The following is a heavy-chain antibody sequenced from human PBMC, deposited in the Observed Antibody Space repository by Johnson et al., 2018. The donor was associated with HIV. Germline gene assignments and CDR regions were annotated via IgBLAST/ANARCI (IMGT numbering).Heavy chain of an antibody. CDR1: GFTFDDYA. V-gene: IGHV3-9*01. Sequence: VQLVESGGGLVQPGRSLRLSCAASGFTFDDYAMHWVRQAPGKGLEWVSGIRWNSGSIGYADSVKGRFTISRDNAKNSLFLQMNSLRAEDTALYYCAKDLINSGIDPQAFDIWGQGTMVSVSS. J-gene: IGHJ3*02. CDR2: IRWNSGSI. D-gene: IGHD1-26*01. CDR3: AKDLINSGIDPQAFDI.